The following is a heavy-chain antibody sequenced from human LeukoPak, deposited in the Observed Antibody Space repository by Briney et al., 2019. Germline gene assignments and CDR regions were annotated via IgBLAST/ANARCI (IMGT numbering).Heavy chain of an antibody. CDR2: IKQGGSEK. V-gene: IGHV3-7*04. CDR1: GFIFSSYW. D-gene: IGHD2-21*01. Sequence: PGGSLRLSCAASGFIFSSYWMTWVRQAPGEGLEWVANIKQGGSEKYYVDSVKGRFTISRDNAKNSLYLQMNSLRGEDTAVYYCARVRGDYYLDYWGQGILVTVSS. CDR3: ARVRGDYYLDY. J-gene: IGHJ4*02.